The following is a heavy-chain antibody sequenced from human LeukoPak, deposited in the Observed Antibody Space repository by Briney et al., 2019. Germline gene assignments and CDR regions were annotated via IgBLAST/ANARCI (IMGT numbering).Heavy chain of an antibody. D-gene: IGHD3-22*01. V-gene: IGHV4-59*08. Sequence: SETLSLTCTVSGGSISSYYWSWIRQPPGKGLEWIGYIYYSGSTNYNPSLKGRVTISVDTSKNQFSLKLSSVTATDTAVYYCARLVDDSSGYLNPWFDPWGQGTLVTVSS. CDR1: GGSISSYY. CDR3: ARLVDDSSGYLNPWFDP. J-gene: IGHJ5*02. CDR2: IYYSGST.